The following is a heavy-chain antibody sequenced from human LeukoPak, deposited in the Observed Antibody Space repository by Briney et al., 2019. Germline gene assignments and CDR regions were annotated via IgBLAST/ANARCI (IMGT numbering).Heavy chain of an antibody. Sequence: SETLSLTCTVSGGSISSSSYYWGWIRQPPGKGLEWIGYIYYSGSTNYNPSLKSRVTISVDTSKNQFSLKLSSVTAADTAVYYCARHYDPTRVRGVTFDYWGQGTLVTVSS. D-gene: IGHD3-10*01. J-gene: IGHJ4*02. CDR1: GGSISSSSYY. CDR2: IYYSGST. V-gene: IGHV4-61*05. CDR3: ARHYDPTRVRGVTFDY.